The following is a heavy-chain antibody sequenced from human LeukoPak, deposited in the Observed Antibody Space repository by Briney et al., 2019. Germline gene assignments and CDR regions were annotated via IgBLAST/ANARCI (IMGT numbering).Heavy chain of an antibody. J-gene: IGHJ4*02. CDR2: IKRKSDGGPT. D-gene: IGHD7-27*01. V-gene: IGHV3-15*01. CDR1: GFTFSNAW. Sequence: PGGSLRLSCAASGFTFSNAWMSWVRQAPGKGLEWVGRIKRKSDGGPTEYAAPVRGRFTISRDDSRNTLYLQMNSLRVEDTAVYYCAIDPNWGTHSWGQGVLVTVSS. CDR3: AIDPNWGTHS.